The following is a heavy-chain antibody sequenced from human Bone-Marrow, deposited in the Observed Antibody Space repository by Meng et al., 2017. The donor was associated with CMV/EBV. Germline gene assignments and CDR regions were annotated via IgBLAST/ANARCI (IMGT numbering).Heavy chain of an antibody. J-gene: IGHJ6*02. CDR2: ISSSSSYI. CDR1: GFTFSSYS. CDR3: ASYYCSSTSCYGMDV. Sequence: GGSLRLSCAASGFTFSSYSMNWVRQAPGKGLEWVSSISSSSSYIYYADSVKGRFTISRDNAKISLDLQMNSLRAEDTAVYYCASYYCSSTSCYGMDVWGQGTTVTVSS. V-gene: IGHV3-21*01. D-gene: IGHD2-2*01.